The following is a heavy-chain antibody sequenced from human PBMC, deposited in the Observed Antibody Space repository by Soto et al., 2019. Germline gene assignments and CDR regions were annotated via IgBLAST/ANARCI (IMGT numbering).Heavy chain of an antibody. Sequence: SETLSLTCTVSGGSISDSADYWGWIRQPPGKGLEWIATIYDSGSTYYSPSLKSRVTISVDTTNNQFSLRVSSVTAADTAVYFCARGIAVAWYSKDYYYRMYVWGQGTAVTVSS. J-gene: IGHJ6*02. CDR2: IYDSGST. CDR1: GGSISDSADY. V-gene: IGHV4-39*01. D-gene: IGHD6-19*01. CDR3: ARGIAVAWYSKDYYYRMYV.